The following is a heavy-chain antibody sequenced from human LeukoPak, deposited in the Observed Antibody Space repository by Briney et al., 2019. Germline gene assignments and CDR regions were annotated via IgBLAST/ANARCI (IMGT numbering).Heavy chain of an antibody. D-gene: IGHD4-17*01. CDR1: GYTFTGYY. V-gene: IGHV1-2*02. Sequence: ASVKVSCKASGYTFTGYYMHWVRQAPGQGLEWMGWINPDSGGTKYAQKFQDRVTMTSDTSISTAYMELSRLRSDDTAVYYCARVIQTDYDFDYWGQGTLVTVSS. J-gene: IGHJ4*02. CDR2: INPDSGGT. CDR3: ARVIQTDYDFDY.